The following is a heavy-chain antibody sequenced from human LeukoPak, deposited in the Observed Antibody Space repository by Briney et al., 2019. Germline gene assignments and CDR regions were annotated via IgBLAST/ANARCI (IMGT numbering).Heavy chain of an antibody. CDR3: ARVLEDDSSSWPTEWYFDL. Sequence: ASVTVSCKASGYTFTSYYMHWVRQPPGQGLEWMGIINPSGGSTSYAQKLQGRVTMTRDTSTSTVYMELSSLRSEGTAVYYCARVLEDDSSSWPTEWYFDLWGRGTLVTVSS. CDR2: INPSGGST. CDR1: GYTFTSYY. V-gene: IGHV1-46*03. J-gene: IGHJ2*01. D-gene: IGHD6-13*01.